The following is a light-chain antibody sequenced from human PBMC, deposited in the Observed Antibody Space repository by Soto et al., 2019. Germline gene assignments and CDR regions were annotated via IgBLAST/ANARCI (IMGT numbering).Light chain of an antibody. CDR3: QQRSSAIT. CDR1: QSVSSH. CDR2: DAS. Sequence: EIVLTQSPATLSLSPWERATPSCRASQSVSSHLAWFQQRPGQAPRLLIYDASNRATGIPARFSGRGSGTDFTLTISSLEPEDFAVYYCQQRSSAITFGQGTRLEIK. V-gene: IGKV3-11*01. J-gene: IGKJ5*01.